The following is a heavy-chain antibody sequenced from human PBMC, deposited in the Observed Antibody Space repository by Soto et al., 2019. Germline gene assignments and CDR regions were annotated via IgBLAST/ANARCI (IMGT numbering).Heavy chain of an antibody. J-gene: IGHJ1*01. CDR2: IYSGGST. V-gene: IGHV3-66*01. CDR1: GFTVSSNY. CDR3: ARDRIAVAGNPEYFQH. D-gene: IGHD6-19*01. Sequence: ESGGGLVQPGGSLRLSCAASGFTVSSNYMSWVRQAPGKGLEWVSVIYSGGSTYYADSVKGRFTISRDNSKNTLYLQMNSLRAEDTAVYYCARDRIAVAGNPEYFQHWDQGTLVTVSS.